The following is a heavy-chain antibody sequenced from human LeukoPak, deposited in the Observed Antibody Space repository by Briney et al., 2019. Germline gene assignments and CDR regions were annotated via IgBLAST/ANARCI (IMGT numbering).Heavy chain of an antibody. CDR3: ARGLHYYGSGSSYWFDP. V-gene: IGHV4-59*01. CDR1: GGSISSYY. CDR2: MYYSGST. J-gene: IGHJ5*02. Sequence: PSETLSLTCTASGGSISSYYWSWIRQPPGKGLEGIGYMYYSGSTNYNPSLKSRVTISVDTSKNQFSLKLSSVTAADTAVYYCARGLHYYGSGSSYWFDPWGQGTLVTVSS. D-gene: IGHD3-10*01.